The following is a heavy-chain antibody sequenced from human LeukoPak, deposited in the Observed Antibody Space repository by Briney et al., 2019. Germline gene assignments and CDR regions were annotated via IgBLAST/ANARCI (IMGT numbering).Heavy chain of an antibody. J-gene: IGHJ1*01. Sequence: PGGSLRLSCAASGFTFSSYALSWVRQAPGKGMEWVSPVSGSGHTTYYADSVKGRFTISRDNSKSTVYLQMSSLRVEDTAVYTCAKDWSPRWLVLRDDSEYFHHWGQGTLVTVSS. CDR3: AKDWSPRWLVLRDDSEYFHH. D-gene: IGHD6-19*01. CDR2: VSGSGHTT. CDR1: GFTFSSYA. V-gene: IGHV3-23*01.